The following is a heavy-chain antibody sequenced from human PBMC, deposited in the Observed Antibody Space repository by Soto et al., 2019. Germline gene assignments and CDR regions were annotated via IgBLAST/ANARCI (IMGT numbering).Heavy chain of an antibody. Sequence: GASVKVSCKASGYTFTSYGISWVRQAPGQGLEWMGWISAYNGNTNYAQKLQGRVTMTTDTSTSTAYMELRSLRSDDTAVYYCAREHRITMVRGVSWWFDPWGQGTLVTVSS. J-gene: IGHJ5*02. CDR1: GYTFTSYG. CDR2: ISAYNGNT. D-gene: IGHD3-10*01. V-gene: IGHV1-18*01. CDR3: AREHRITMVRGVSWWFDP.